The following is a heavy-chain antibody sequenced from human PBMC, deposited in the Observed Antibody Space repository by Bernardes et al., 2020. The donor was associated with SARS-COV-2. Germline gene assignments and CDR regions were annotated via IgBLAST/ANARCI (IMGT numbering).Heavy chain of an antibody. J-gene: IGHJ2*01. CDR3: ARAGYYYDSSGLWYFDL. V-gene: IGHV3-21*01. CDR1: GFTFSSYS. Sequence: GGSLRLSCAASGFTFSSYSMNWVRQAPGKGLEWVSSISSSSSYIYYADSVKGRFTISRDNAKNSLYLQMNSLRAEDTAVYYCARAGYYYDSSGLWYFDLWGRGTLVTVPS. D-gene: IGHD3-22*01. CDR2: ISSSSSYI.